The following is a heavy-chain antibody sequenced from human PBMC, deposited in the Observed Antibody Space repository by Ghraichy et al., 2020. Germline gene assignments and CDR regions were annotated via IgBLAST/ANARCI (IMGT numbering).Heavy chain of an antibody. CDR2: IYYSGST. CDR3: ARSSGWYGDYYYGMDV. V-gene: IGHV4-59*01. CDR1: GGSISSYY. Sequence: GSLRLSCTVSGGSISSYYWSWIRQPPGKGLEWIGYIYYSGSTNYNPSLKSRVTISVYTSKNQFSLKLSSVTAADTAVYYCARSSGWYGDYYYGMDVWGQGTTVTVSS. D-gene: IGHD6-19*01. J-gene: IGHJ6*02.